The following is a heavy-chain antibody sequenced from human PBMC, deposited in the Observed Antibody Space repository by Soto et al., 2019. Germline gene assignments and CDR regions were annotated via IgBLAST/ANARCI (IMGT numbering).Heavy chain of an antibody. J-gene: IGHJ6*02. CDR2: ISGSGGST. CDR1: GFTFSSYA. CDR3: AKGGSSSWSTPLDYYYGMDV. D-gene: IGHD6-13*01. V-gene: IGHV3-23*01. Sequence: GSLRLSCAASGFTFSSYAMSWVRQAPGKGLEWVSAISGSGGSTYYADSVKGRFTISRDNSKNTLYLQMNSLRAEDTAVYYCAKGGSSSWSTPLDYYYGMDVWGQGTTVTVSS.